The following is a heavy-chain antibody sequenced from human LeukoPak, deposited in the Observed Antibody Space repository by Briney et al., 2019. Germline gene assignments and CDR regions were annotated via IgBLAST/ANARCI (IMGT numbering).Heavy chain of an antibody. CDR3: ARGAYTCSSTSCYYYYYMDV. CDR1: GGTFSSYA. CDR2: IIPIFGTA. Sequence: GASVKVSCKASGGTFSSYAISWVRQAPGQGLEWMGGIIPIFGTANYAQKFQGRVTITADESTSTAYMELSSLRSEDTAVYYCARGAYTCSSTSCYYYYYMDVWGKGTTVTVSS. V-gene: IGHV1-69*13. D-gene: IGHD2-2*01. J-gene: IGHJ6*03.